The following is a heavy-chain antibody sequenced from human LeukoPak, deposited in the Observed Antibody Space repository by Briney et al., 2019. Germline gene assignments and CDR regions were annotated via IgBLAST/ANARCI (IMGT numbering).Heavy chain of an antibody. CDR1: GYTFTSYG. CDR3: ARDLVIYCSSTSCYDYHMDV. J-gene: IGHJ6*03. Sequence: ASVKVSCKASGYTFTSYGISWVRQAPGQGLEWMGWISAYNGNTNYAQRLQGRVTMTTDTSTSTAYMELRSLRSDDTAVYYCARDLVIYCSSTSCYDYHMDVWGKGTTVTVS. CDR2: ISAYNGNT. D-gene: IGHD2-2*01. V-gene: IGHV1-18*01.